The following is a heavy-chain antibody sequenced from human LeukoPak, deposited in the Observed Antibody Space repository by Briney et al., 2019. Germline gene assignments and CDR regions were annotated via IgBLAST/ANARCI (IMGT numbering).Heavy chain of an antibody. V-gene: IGHV3-7*01. Sequence: GGSLRLSCAASGLTFSNYWMSWVRQAPGKGLEWVANIKQDGSEKYYVDSVKGRFTISRDNAKKSLYLQMNSLRAEDTAVYYCARVSSMIVDLYYYMDVWGKGTTVTISS. D-gene: IGHD3-22*01. CDR2: IKQDGSEK. CDR3: ARVSSMIVDLYYYMDV. J-gene: IGHJ6*03. CDR1: GLTFSNYW.